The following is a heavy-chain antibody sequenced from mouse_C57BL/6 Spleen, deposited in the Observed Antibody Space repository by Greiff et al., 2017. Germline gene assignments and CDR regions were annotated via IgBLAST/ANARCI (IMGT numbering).Heavy chain of an antibody. CDR2: IDPENGDT. D-gene: IGHD2-2*01. J-gene: IGHJ2*01. CDR1: GFNIKDDY. V-gene: IGHV14-4*01. Sequence: VQLQQSGAELVRPGASVKLSCTASGFNIKDDYMHWVKQRPEQGLEWIGWIDPENGDTEYASKFQGKAPITADPSANTAYLQLSSLTSEDTAVYDCTRVTRGTDFNYGGQGTTLTVSS. CDR3: TRVTRGTDFNY.